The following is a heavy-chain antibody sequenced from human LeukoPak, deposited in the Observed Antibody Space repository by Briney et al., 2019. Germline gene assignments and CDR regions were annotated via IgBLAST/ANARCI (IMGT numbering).Heavy chain of an antibody. J-gene: IGHJ4*02. CDR1: GFTFSSYA. D-gene: IGHD6-13*01. CDR2: ISYDGSNK. Sequence: GGSLRLSCAASGFTFSSYAMHWVRQAPGKGLEWVAVISYDGSNKYYADSVKGRFTISRDNSKNTLYLQMNSLRAEDTAVYYCGSSSWYTRGFDYWGQGTLVTVSS. V-gene: IGHV3-30-3*01. CDR3: GSSSWYTRGFDY.